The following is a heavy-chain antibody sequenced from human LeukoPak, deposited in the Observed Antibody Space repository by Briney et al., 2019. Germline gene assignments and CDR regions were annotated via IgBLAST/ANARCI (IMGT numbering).Heavy chain of an antibody. CDR3: ARVFLGYCSSTSCYNRWYFDY. Sequence: KPSETLSLTCAVYGGSFSGYYWSWTRQPPGKGLEWIGEINHSGSTNYNPSLKSRVTISVDTSKNQFSLKLSSVTAADTAVYYCARVFLGYCSSTSCYNRWYFDYWGQGTLVTVSS. V-gene: IGHV4-34*01. CDR2: INHSGST. J-gene: IGHJ4*02. CDR1: GGSFSGYY. D-gene: IGHD2-2*02.